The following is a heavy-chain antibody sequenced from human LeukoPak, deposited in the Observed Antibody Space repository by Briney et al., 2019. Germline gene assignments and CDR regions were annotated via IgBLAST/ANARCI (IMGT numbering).Heavy chain of an antibody. J-gene: IGHJ4*02. CDR2: IHYRGST. V-gene: IGHV4-59*08. Sequence: SETLSLTCSVSGGSISKYYWSWIRQTPGKGLDWIGYIHYRGSTEYNPSLKNRVTISVDTSKNQVFLKLSSVTAADTAIYYCAGRYFDWLRNDYWGQGTLVTVSS. D-gene: IGHD3-9*01. CDR3: AGRYFDWLRNDY. CDR1: GGSISKYY.